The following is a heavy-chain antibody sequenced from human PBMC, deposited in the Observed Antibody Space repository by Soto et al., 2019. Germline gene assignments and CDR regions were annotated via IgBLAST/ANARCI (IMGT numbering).Heavy chain of an antibody. CDR1: GYSFTSYW. CDR2: IDPSDSYT. V-gene: IGHV5-10-1*01. Sequence: GESLKISCKGSGYSFTSYWISWVRQMPGKGLECMGRIDPSDSYTNYSPSFQGHVTISADKSISTAYLQWSSLKASDTAMYYCARLTQRLGFYDILTGYPVDYWGQGTLVTVSS. CDR3: ARLTQRLGFYDILTGYPVDY. J-gene: IGHJ4*02. D-gene: IGHD3-9*01.